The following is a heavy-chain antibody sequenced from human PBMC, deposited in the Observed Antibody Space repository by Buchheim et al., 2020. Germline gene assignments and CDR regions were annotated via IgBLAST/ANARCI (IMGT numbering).Heavy chain of an antibody. J-gene: IGHJ6*02. V-gene: IGHV3-66*01. D-gene: IGHD6-19*01. CDR2: IYSGGST. CDR3: ASRGQWLVRDYYYGMDV. CDR1: GFTVSSNY. Sequence: EVQLVESGGGLVQPGGSLRLSCAASGFTVSSNYMSWVRQAPGKGLEWVSVIYSGGSTYYADSVKGRVTISRDNSKNTLYLQMNSLRAEDTAVYYCASRGQWLVRDYYYGMDVWGQGTT.